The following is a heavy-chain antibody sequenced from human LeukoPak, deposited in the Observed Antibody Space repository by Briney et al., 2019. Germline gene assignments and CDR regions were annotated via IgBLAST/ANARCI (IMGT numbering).Heavy chain of an antibody. CDR2: IIPVFGAT. CDR3: ARGLYYDFWSGYPPLDV. CDR1: GGTFSNFA. D-gene: IGHD3-3*01. Sequence: SVKVSCKASGGTFSNFAVSWVRQAPGQGLEWMGGIIPVFGATTYAENFQDRVTITADESTGTAYMELSSLKSDDTAVYYCARGLYYDFWSGYPPLDVWGKGTTVTVSS. V-gene: IGHV1-69*13. J-gene: IGHJ6*04.